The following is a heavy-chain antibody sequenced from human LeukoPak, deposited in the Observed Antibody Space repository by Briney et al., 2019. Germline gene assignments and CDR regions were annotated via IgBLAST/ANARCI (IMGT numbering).Heavy chain of an antibody. CDR3: AGKIRVPFDY. J-gene: IGHJ4*02. V-gene: IGHV4-34*01. CDR2: INHSGST. CDR1: GGSFSGYY. Sequence: SETLSLTCAVYGGSFSGYYWSWIRQPPGKGLEWIGEINHSGSTNYNPSLKSRVTISVDTSKNQFSLKLSSVTAADTAVYYCAGKIRVPFDYWGQGTLVTVSS. D-gene: IGHD3-10*01.